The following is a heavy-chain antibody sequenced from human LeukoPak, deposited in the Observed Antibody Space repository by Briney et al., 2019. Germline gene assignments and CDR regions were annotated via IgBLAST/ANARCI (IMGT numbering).Heavy chain of an antibody. CDR1: GFTFSSYD. Sequence: QSGGSLRLSCAASGFTFSSYDMHWVRQAPGKGLEWVAVLSYDGTNKYYADSVKGRSTISRDNSKNTLYLQMNSLRAEDTAVYYCAKDTKNYYDSSGYFDYWGQGTLVTVSS. CDR3: AKDTKNYYDSSGYFDY. V-gene: IGHV3-30*18. CDR2: LSYDGTNK. J-gene: IGHJ4*02. D-gene: IGHD3-22*01.